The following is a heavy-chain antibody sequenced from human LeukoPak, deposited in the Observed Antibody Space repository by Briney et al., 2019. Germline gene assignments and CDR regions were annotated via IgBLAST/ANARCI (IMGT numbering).Heavy chain of an antibody. CDR3: AGDHCGGDCFDAFDI. D-gene: IGHD2-21*02. Sequence: SVKVSCKASGGTFSSYAISWVRQAPGQGLEWMGRIIPILGIANYAQKFQGRVTITADKSTSTAYMELSSLRSEDTAVYYCAGDHCGGDCFDAFDIWGQGTMVTVSP. J-gene: IGHJ3*02. CDR2: IIPILGIA. V-gene: IGHV1-69*04. CDR1: GGTFSSYA.